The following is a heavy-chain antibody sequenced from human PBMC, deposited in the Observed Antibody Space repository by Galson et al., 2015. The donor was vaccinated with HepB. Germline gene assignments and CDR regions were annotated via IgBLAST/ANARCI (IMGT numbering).Heavy chain of an antibody. Sequence: ETLSLTCTVSGGSISSYYWSWIRQPPGKGLEWIGYIYYSGSTNYNPSLKSRVTISVDTSKNQFSLKLSSVTAADTAVYYCAREVDYYGSGSSRYYYGMDVWGQGTTVTVSS. CDR3: AREVDYYGSGSSRYYYGMDV. CDR1: GGSISSYY. D-gene: IGHD3-10*01. V-gene: IGHV4-59*01. CDR2: IYYSGST. J-gene: IGHJ6*02.